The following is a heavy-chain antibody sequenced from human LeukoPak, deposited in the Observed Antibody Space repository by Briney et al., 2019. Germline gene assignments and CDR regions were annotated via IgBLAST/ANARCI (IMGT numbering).Heavy chain of an antibody. CDR1: GFTFSSYS. V-gene: IGHV3-21*01. D-gene: IGHD5-12*01. Sequence: GGSLRLSCAASGFTFSSYSMNWVRQAPGKGLEWVSSISSSSSYIYYADSVKGRFTISRDNAKNSLYLQMNSLRAEDTAVYYCARGPYDYSTTYYYYMDVWGKGTTVTVSS. CDR2: ISSSSSYI. CDR3: ARGPYDYSTTYYYYMDV. J-gene: IGHJ6*03.